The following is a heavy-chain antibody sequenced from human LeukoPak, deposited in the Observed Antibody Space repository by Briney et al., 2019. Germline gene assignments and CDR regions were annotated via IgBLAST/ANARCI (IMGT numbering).Heavy chain of an antibody. CDR3: ARAPTDIVLMVYAIGGFDY. D-gene: IGHD2-8*01. J-gene: IGHJ4*02. CDR1: GFTFSSYS. V-gene: IGHV3-21*01. CDR2: ISSSSSYI. Sequence: GGSLRLSCAASGFTFSSYSMSWVRQAPGKGLEWVSSISSSSSYIYYADSVKGRFTISRDNAKNSLYLQMNSLRAEDTAVYYCARAPTDIVLMVYAIGGFDYWGQGTLVTVSS.